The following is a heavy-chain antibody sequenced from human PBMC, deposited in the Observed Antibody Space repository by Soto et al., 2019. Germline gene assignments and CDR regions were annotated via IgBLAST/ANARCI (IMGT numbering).Heavy chain of an antibody. CDR1: GGTFSSYA. Sequence: QVQLVQSGAEVKKPGSSVKVSCKASGGTFSSYAISWVRQAPGQGLEWMGGIIPIFGTANYAQQFQGRVTITADESTSTAYMELSSLRSEDTAVYYCAREEGYSSPYYYYGMDVWGQGTTVTVSS. CDR2: IIPIFGTA. D-gene: IGHD6-13*01. CDR3: AREEGYSSPYYYYGMDV. J-gene: IGHJ6*02. V-gene: IGHV1-69*12.